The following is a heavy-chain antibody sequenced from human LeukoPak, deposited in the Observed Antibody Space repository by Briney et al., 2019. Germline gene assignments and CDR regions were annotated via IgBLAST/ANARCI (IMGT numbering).Heavy chain of an antibody. CDR3: ARGTIGGNPASAY. J-gene: IGHJ4*02. CDR1: GFTFSTYE. D-gene: IGHD4-23*01. CDR2: IGTDGYT. Sequence: GASLRLSCAASGFTFSTYEMNWVRQAPGKGLEWVSSIGTDGYTYSAVSVKGRFTISRDNAKSTLYLQMDSLTVEDTALYYCARGTIGGNPASAYWGQGTLVTVSS. V-gene: IGHV3-21*06.